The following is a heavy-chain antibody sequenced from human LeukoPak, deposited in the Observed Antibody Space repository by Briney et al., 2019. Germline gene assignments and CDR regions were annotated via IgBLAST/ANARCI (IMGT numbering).Heavy chain of an antibody. J-gene: IGHJ4*02. CDR1: GGSISSYY. CDR2: IYYSGST. Sequence: KPSETLSLTCTVSGGSISSYYWSWIRQPPGKGLEWIGYIYYSGSTNYNPSLKSRVTISVDTSKNQFSLKLSSVTAADTAVYYCARVDTAMDPFFDYWGQGTLDTVSS. D-gene: IGHD5-18*01. V-gene: IGHV4-59*01. CDR3: ARVDTAMDPFFDY.